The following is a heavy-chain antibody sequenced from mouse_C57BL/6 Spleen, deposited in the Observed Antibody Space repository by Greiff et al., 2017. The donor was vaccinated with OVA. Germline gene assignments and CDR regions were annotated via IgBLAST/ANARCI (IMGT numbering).Heavy chain of an antibody. J-gene: IGHJ4*01. CDR3: ARSDGDPYYAMDY. CDR2: IYPSDSET. D-gene: IGHD3-3*01. V-gene: IGHV1-52*01. Sequence: VQLQQPGAELVRPGSSVKLSCKASGYTFTSYWMHWVKQRPIQGLEWIGNIYPSDSETHYNQKFKDKATLTVDKSSSTAYMQLSSLTSEDSAVYYCARSDGDPYYAMDYWGQGTSVTVSS. CDR1: GYTFTSYW.